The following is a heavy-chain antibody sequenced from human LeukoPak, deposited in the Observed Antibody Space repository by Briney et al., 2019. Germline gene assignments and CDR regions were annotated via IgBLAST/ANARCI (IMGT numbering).Heavy chain of an antibody. V-gene: IGHV1-69*13. CDR3: ARDLGRYYYGSGGG. Sequence: GASVKVSCKASGGTFSSYAISWVRQAPGQGLEWMGGIIPILGTANYAQKFQGRVTITADESTSTAYMELSSLRSEDTAVYYCARDLGRYYYGSGGGWGQGTLVTVSS. CDR1: GGTFSSYA. J-gene: IGHJ4*02. CDR2: IIPILGTA. D-gene: IGHD3-10*01.